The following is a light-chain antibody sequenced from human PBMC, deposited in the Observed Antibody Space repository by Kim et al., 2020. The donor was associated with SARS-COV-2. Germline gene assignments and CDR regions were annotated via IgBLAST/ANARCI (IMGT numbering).Light chain of an antibody. J-gene: IGLJ2*01. CDR1: SLRRDY. Sequence: LGQTVRITCQGDSLRRDYASWYQQKPGQAPLLVIYGKDNRPSGIPDRFSGSNSGNTASLTITGAQAEDEADYYCNSRDTSGYRVVFGGGTKLTVL. V-gene: IGLV3-19*01. CDR3: NSRDTSGYRVV. CDR2: GKD.